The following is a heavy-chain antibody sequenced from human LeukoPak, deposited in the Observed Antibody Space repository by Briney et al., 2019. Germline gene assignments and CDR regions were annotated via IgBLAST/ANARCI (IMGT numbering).Heavy chain of an antibody. D-gene: IGHD3-16*02. CDR2: IYHSGST. V-gene: IGHV4-38-2*02. Sequence: SETLSLTCTVSGYSISSDYHWGWIRQPPGRGLEWIGTIYHSGSTYYNPSLKSRVTISVDTSKNQFSLKLSSVTAADTAVYYCARYDVWGTYRAFDYWGQGTLVTVSS. J-gene: IGHJ4*02. CDR3: ARYDVWGTYRAFDY. CDR1: GYSISSDYH.